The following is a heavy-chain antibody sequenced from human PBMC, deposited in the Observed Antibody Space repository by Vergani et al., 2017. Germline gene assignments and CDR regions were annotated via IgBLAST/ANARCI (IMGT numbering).Heavy chain of an antibody. V-gene: IGHV3-23*01. CDR3: AKLLGYCSSTSCEGYMDV. CDR2: ISGSGGST. D-gene: IGHD2-2*01. Sequence: EVKLLESGGGMVQPGGSLRLSCAASGFTFRNYAMSWVRQAPGKGLEWVSAISGSGGSTYYADSVKGRFTISRDNSKNTLYLQMNSLRAEDTAVYYCAKLLGYCSSTSCEGYMDVWGKGTTVTVSS. CDR1: GFTFRNYA. J-gene: IGHJ6*03.